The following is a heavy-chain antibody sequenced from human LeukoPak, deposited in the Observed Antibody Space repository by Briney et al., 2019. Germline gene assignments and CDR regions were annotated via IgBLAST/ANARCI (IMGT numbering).Heavy chain of an antibody. J-gene: IGHJ4*02. D-gene: IGHD4-17*01. V-gene: IGHV3-21*01. CDR2: ISSSSSYI. Sequence: PGGSQRLSCAASGFTFSSYSMNWVRQAPGKGLEWVSSISSSSSYIYYADSVKGRFTTSRDNAKNSLYLQMNSLRAEDTAVYYCARAQHSYGDYGYWGQGTLVTVSS. CDR1: GFTFSSYS. CDR3: ARAQHSYGDYGY.